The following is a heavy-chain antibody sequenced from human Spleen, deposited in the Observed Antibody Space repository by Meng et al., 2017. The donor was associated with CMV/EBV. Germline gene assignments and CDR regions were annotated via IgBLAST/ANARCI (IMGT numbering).Heavy chain of an antibody. J-gene: IGHJ5*02. D-gene: IGHD4-11*01. CDR2: IIPIFASP. V-gene: IGHV1-69*01. Sequence: CKASGGSFHTYAFSWLRQAPGQGLEWMGGIIPIFASPKYAQKFQGRVTISPDASTSTVNMELRSLRSEDTAVYYCARGGSNSGWFDPWGQGTLVTVSS. CDR3: ARGGSNSGWFDP. CDR1: GGSFHTYA.